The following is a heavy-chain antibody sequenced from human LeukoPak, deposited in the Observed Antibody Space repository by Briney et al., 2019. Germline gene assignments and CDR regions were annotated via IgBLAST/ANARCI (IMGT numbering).Heavy chain of an antibody. J-gene: IGHJ4*02. CDR3: AKDQGSYGLDY. D-gene: IGHD1-26*01. CDR2: IWYDGSNK. CDR1: GFTFSSYG. V-gene: IGHV3-33*06. Sequence: GGSLRLSCAASGFTFSSYGMHWVRRAPGKGLEWVAVIWYDGSNKYYADSVKGRFTISRDNSKNTLYLQMNSLRAEDTAVYYCAKDQGSYGLDYWGQGTLVTVSS.